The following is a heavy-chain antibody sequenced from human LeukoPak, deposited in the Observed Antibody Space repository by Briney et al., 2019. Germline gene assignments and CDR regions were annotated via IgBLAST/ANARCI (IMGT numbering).Heavy chain of an antibody. J-gene: IGHJ1*01. CDR3: ARGGIGYYDSSGYDEYFQH. CDR1: GFTFSSYS. D-gene: IGHD3-22*01. Sequence: QPGGSLRLSCAASGFTFSSYSMNWVRQAPGKGLEWVSYISSSTSTIYYADSVKGRFTISRDNSKNTLYLQMNSLRAEDTALYYCARGGIGYYDSSGYDEYFQHWGQGTLVTVSS. V-gene: IGHV3-48*01. CDR2: ISSSTSTI.